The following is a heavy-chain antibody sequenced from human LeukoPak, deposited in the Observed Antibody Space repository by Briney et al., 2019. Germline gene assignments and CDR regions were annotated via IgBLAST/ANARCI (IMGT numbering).Heavy chain of an antibody. CDR1: GFTFSGYW. D-gene: IGHD6-19*01. V-gene: IGHV3-7*04. J-gene: IGHJ4*02. CDR3: AGGRGWLIDY. CDR2: IKQDGSEQ. Sequence: GGSLRLFCAGSGFTFSGYWMNWVRQIPGKGLEWEAIIKQDGSEQFYVDSVKGRFTISRDNAKSSLYLQMNSLRDEDTAVYYCAGGRGWLIDYWGQGTLVTVSP.